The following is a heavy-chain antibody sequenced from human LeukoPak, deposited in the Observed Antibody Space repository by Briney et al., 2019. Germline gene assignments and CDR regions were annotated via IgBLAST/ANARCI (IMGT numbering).Heavy chain of an antibody. V-gene: IGHV4-34*01. Sequence: SQSLSPTCAVYGGSLSGNYWSWIRQPPGKGLEWIGEIHNSGSTNYNPSFKSRATISVDTSKNQFSLKLRSVTAADTPVYNCAREIDFRSGNSYYWGQETLVTVSS. CDR3: AREIDFRSGNSYY. D-gene: IGHD3-3*01. CDR1: GGSLSGNY. CDR2: IHNSGST. J-gene: IGHJ4*01.